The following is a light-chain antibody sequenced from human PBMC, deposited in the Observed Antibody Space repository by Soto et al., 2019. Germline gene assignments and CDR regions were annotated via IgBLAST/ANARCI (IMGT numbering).Light chain of an antibody. V-gene: IGLV2-14*01. CDR2: DVS. J-gene: IGLJ3*02. Sequence: QSVLTQPASVSRSPGQSITISCTGTSSDVGGYNYVSWYQQHPGKAPKLMIYDVSNRPSGVSNRFSGSKSGNTASLTISGLQAEDEGDYYCSSYTSSSTLVFGGGTKLTVL. CDR1: SSDVGGYNY. CDR3: SSYTSSSTLV.